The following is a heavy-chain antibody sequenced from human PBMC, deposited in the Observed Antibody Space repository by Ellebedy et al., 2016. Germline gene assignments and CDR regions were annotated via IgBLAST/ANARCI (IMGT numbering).Heavy chain of an antibody. CDR2: SNSGSSTI. Sequence: GGSLRLSCAASGFPFRSYTMAWVRQAPGKGLEWVSYSNSGSSTIYYADSLKGRFTISRDNAKNSLYLQMNSLRDEDTAVYYCARMGKYSGSYSFDYWGQGTPVTVSS. J-gene: IGHJ4*02. D-gene: IGHD1-26*01. CDR1: GFPFRSYT. V-gene: IGHV3-48*02. CDR3: ARMGKYSGSYSFDY.